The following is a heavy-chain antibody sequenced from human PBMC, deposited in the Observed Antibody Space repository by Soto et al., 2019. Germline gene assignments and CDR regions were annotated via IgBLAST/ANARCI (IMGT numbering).Heavy chain of an antibody. CDR3: ARAPGRIFFDY. V-gene: IGHV3-21*01. Sequence: AGSLRLACAASGVTWNSYSMNWVRQAPGKGLEWVSSISSSSSYIYYADSVKGRFTISRDNAKNSLYLQMNSLRAEDTAVYYCARAPGRIFFDYWGQGTLVTVSS. J-gene: IGHJ4*02. CDR1: GVTWNSYS. CDR2: ISSSSSYI. D-gene: IGHD2-15*01.